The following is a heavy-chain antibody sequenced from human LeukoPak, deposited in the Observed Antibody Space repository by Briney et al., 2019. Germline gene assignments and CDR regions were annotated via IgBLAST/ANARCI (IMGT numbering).Heavy chain of an antibody. V-gene: IGHV3-21*01. Sequence: KPGGSLRLSCAASGFTFSSYWMHWVRQAPGKGLEWVSSISSSSSYIYYADSVKGRFTISRDNAKNSLYLQMNSLRAEDTAVYYCARVYIARITMVRGVIRSHAFDIWGQGTMVTVSS. CDR3: ARVYIARITMVRGVIRSHAFDI. D-gene: IGHD3-10*01. CDR1: GFTFSSYW. J-gene: IGHJ3*02. CDR2: ISSSSSYI.